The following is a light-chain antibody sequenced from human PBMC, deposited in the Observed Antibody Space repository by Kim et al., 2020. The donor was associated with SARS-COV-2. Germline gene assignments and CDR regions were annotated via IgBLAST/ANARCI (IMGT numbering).Light chain of an antibody. CDR2: EVS. Sequence: GQSITISCTGTSSEVGGYNHVSWDQHPPGEAPKIMIYEVSSRPSGVSDRFSGSKSGNTASLTISGLQAEDEADYYCCSYAARITFVFGTGTKVTVL. V-gene: IGLV2-23*02. J-gene: IGLJ1*01. CDR1: SSEVGGYNH. CDR3: CSYAARITFV.